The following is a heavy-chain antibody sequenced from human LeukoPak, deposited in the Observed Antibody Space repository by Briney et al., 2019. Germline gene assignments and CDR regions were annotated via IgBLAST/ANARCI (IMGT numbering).Heavy chain of an antibody. V-gene: IGHV3-7*03. Sequence: PGGSLRLSCAASGFTFSSYWMSWVRQAPGKGLEWVANIKQDGSEKYYVDSVKGRFTITRDNAKNSLYLQMNSLRAEDTAVYYCARGSDSSGYYYVGDIDYWGQGTLSPSPQ. CDR2: IKQDGSEK. D-gene: IGHD3-22*01. CDR3: ARGSDSSGYYYVGDIDY. CDR1: GFTFSSYW. J-gene: IGHJ4*02.